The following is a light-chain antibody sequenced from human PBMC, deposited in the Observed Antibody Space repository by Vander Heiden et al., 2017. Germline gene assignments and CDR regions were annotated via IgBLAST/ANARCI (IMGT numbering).Light chain of an antibody. CDR2: DAS. CDR3: QQYDNHPPDT. V-gene: IGKV1-33*01. Sequence: DIHMTQTPSSLSASVGDRVTITCQASQDISNYLHWYQQKPGKAPKLLIYDASNLETGVPSRFSGSGSGTDFTFTISSLQPEDIATYYCQQYDNHPPDTFGEGTKVEIK. J-gene: IGKJ4*01. CDR1: QDISNY.